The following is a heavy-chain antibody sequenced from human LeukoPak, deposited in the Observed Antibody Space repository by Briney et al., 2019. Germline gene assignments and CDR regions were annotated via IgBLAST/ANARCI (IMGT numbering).Heavy chain of an antibody. CDR1: GGTFSSYA. CDR2: IIPIFGIA. CDR3: ARGLIADSAGWFDP. D-gene: IGHD6-13*01. Sequence: GASVKVSCKASGGTFSSYAISWVRQAPGQGLEWMRRIIPIFGIANYAQKLQGRVTITADKSTSTAYMELSSLRSEDTAVYYCARGLIADSAGWFDPWGQGTLVTVSS. V-gene: IGHV1-69*04. J-gene: IGHJ5*02.